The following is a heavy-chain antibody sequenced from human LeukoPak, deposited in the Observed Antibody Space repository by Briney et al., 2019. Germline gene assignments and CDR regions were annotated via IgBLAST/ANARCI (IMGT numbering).Heavy chain of an antibody. V-gene: IGHV3-15*01. CDR2: VKSKSDGGIT. J-gene: IGHJ4*02. CDR1: GFTLSNYR. CDR3: TTLGYCSGGSCNGY. Sequence: PGGSLSLSCAASGFTLSNYRMSWVRQAPGQGLEWVGRVKSKSDGGITEYAAPVRGRFTISRDDSKHTLYLQMNSLKTEDTAVYYCTTLGYCSGGSCNGYWGEGTLVTVSS. D-gene: IGHD2-15*01.